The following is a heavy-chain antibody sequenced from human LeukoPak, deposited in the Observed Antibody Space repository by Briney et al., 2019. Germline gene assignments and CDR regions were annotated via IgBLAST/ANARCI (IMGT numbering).Heavy chain of an antibody. J-gene: IGHJ4*02. CDR1: GYTFTSYG. D-gene: IGHD3-3*01. Sequence: ASVKVSCKASGYTFTSYGISWVRQAPGQGLEWMGWISAYNGNTNYAQKLQGRVTMTSDTSTSTAYMELRSLRSDDTAVYYCATYDFWSGYDYFDYWGQGTLVTVSS. CDR3: ATYDFWSGYDYFDY. CDR2: ISAYNGNT. V-gene: IGHV1-18*01.